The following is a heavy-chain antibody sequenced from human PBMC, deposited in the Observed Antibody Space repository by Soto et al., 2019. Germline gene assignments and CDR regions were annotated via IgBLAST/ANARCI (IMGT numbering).Heavy chain of an antibody. CDR1: GDTFSSYA. Sequence: ASVKVSCKASGDTFSSYAISWVRQAPGKGLEWMGKIIPTFGRTNYAQKFQGRLTISADDSTSTAYMELSSLVSEDTAVYYCARDPLSSFAMDVWGQGTTVTVSS. V-gene: IGHV1-69*13. D-gene: IGHD3-10*02. J-gene: IGHJ6*02. CDR2: IIPTFGRT. CDR3: ARDPLSSFAMDV.